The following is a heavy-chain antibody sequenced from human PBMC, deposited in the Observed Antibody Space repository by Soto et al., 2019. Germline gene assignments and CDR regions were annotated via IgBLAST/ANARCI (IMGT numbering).Heavy chain of an antibody. D-gene: IGHD3-9*01. CDR1: GGSISSGDYY. V-gene: IGHV4-30-4*01. J-gene: IGHJ5*02. Sequence: SETLSLTCTVSGGSISSGDYYWSWIRQPPGKGLEWIGYIYYSGSTYYNPSLKSRVTISVDTSKNQFSLKLSSVTAADTAVYYCARGPILTGYSETNWFDPWGQGTLVTVS. CDR2: IYYSGST. CDR3: ARGPILTGYSETNWFDP.